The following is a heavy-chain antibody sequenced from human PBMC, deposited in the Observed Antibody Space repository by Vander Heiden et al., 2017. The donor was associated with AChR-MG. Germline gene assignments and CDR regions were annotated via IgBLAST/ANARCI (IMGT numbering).Heavy chain of an antibody. Sequence: VQLQQWGAGLFKPSETLSLTCAVYGGSFSGYYWSWIRQPPGKGLEWIGEINHSGSTNYNPSLKSRVTISVDTSKNQFSLKLSSVTAADTAVYYCARGPRITIFGVVIRVWDYWGQGTLVTVSS. D-gene: IGHD3-3*01. V-gene: IGHV4-34*01. J-gene: IGHJ4*02. CDR2: INHSGST. CDR1: GGSFSGYY. CDR3: ARGPRITIFGVVIRVWDY.